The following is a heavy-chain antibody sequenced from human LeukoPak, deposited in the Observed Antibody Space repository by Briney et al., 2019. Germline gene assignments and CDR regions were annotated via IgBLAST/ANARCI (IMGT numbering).Heavy chain of an antibody. CDR2: ISGSGGST. V-gene: IGHV3-23*01. J-gene: IGHJ5*02. D-gene: IGHD6-13*01. CDR1: GFTFSSYA. Sequence: GGSLRLSCAASGFTFSSYAMSWVRQAPGKGLEWASAISGSGGSTYYADSVKGRFTISRDHSKNTLYLQMNSLRAEDTAVYYCAKDSSSWKNWFDPWGQGTLVTVSS. CDR3: AKDSSSWKNWFDP.